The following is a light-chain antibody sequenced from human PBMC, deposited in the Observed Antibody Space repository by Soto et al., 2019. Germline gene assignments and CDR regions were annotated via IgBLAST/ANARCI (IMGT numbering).Light chain of an antibody. CDR1: SSDVGGYNY. J-gene: IGLJ1*01. CDR2: DVS. Sequence: QSVLTQPASVSGSPGQSITISCTGTSSDVGGYNYVSWYQQHPGKAPKLMIYDVSSRPSGVSNRFSGSKSGNTASLTISGLQAEDEADYYCRSYTSSTTEVFGTGTKLTVL. CDR3: RSYTSSTTEV. V-gene: IGLV2-14*01.